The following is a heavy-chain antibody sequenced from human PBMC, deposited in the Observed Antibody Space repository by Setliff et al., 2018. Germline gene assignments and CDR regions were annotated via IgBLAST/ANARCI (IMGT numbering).Heavy chain of an antibody. D-gene: IGHD6-13*01. Sequence: PSETLSLTCTVSGGSVRGYYWSWIRQPPGKGLEWIGYMYYSGDTNYNPSLKSRVTISVDTSKNQFSLKLSSVTAADTAVYYCARTYSSSWYYFDYWGQGTLVTVSS. CDR1: GGSVRGYY. CDR3: ARTYSSSWYYFDY. V-gene: IGHV4-59*08. CDR2: MYYSGDT. J-gene: IGHJ4*02.